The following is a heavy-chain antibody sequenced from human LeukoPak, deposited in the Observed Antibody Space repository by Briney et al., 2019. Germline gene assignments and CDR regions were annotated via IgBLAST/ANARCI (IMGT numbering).Heavy chain of an antibody. D-gene: IGHD2-15*01. CDR1: GFTFSSYS. J-gene: IGHJ4*02. Sequence: GGSLRLSCAASGFTFSSYSMNWVRQAPGKGLEWVSYISSSSSTIYYADSVKGRFTISRDNAKNSLYLQMNSLRADDTAVYYCASGPYCSGGSCYYFDYWGQGTLVTVSS. V-gene: IGHV3-48*01. CDR3: ASGPYCSGGSCYYFDY. CDR2: ISSSSSTI.